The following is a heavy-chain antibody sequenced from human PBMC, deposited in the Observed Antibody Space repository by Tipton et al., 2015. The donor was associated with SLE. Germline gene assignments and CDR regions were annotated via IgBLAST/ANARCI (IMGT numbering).Heavy chain of an antibody. Sequence: GLVKPSETLSLTCAVSGYSISSGYYWGWIRQPPGKGLEWIGSIYHSGNTNYSPSLKSRVTISVDTSKNQFSLKLSSVTAADTAVYYCARDPYGSGSYRYWGQGTLVTVSS. CDR3: ARDPYGSGSYRY. CDR2: IYHSGNT. V-gene: IGHV4-38-2*02. CDR1: GYSISSGYY. J-gene: IGHJ4*02. D-gene: IGHD3-10*01.